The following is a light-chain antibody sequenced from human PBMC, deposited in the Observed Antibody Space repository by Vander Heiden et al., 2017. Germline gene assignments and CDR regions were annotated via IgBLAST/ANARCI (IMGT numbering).Light chain of an antibody. CDR3: SSDTTGSTL. Sequence: SALTQPASVSGSPGQSITSSCTGSSSDVGGYNYVSWFQQHAGKAHKLIIFEDRYRPSGVSLRFSGSKSGNTASLTISGLQAEDEADYYCSSDTTGSTLFGTGTKVTVL. V-gene: IGLV2-14*01. CDR1: SSDVGGYNY. J-gene: IGLJ1*01. CDR2: EDR.